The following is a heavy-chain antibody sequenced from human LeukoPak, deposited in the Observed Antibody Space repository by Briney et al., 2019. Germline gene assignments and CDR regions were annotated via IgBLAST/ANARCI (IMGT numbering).Heavy chain of an antibody. CDR2: ISSSSSYT. Sequence: TGGSLRLSCAASGFTFSDYYMSWIRQAPGKGLEWVSYISSSSSYTNYADSVKGRFTISRDNAKNSLYLQMNSLRAEDTAVYYCARASDDYVWGSYRHFDYWGQGTLVIV. CDR3: ARASDDYVWGSYRHFDY. CDR1: GFTFSDYY. V-gene: IGHV3-11*05. D-gene: IGHD3-16*02. J-gene: IGHJ4*02.